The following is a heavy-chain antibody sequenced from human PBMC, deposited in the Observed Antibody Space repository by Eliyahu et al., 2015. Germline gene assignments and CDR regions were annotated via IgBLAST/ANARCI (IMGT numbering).Heavy chain of an antibody. CDR2: IFSSDQK. CDR3: ARIGDYVWSSWRLTHFDY. CDR1: GFSLSNTRMG. D-gene: IGHD3-16*01. Sequence: QVTLKESGPVLVKPTETLTLTCTVSGFSLSNTRMGVSWIRQSPGKALEWLAHIFSSDQKLFSASLQSRLTISKDASKSQVVLTMTNMDPVDTATYYCARIGDYVWSSWRLTHFDYWGQGTLVTVSS. V-gene: IGHV2-26*01. J-gene: IGHJ4*02.